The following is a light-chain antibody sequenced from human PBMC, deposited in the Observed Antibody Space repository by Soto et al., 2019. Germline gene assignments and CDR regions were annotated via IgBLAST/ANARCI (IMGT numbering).Light chain of an antibody. CDR3: QQYYSYPWT. Sequence: DIQMTQSPFTLSASVGDRVTITCRASQSINNRLAWHQQKPVKAPKVLICDASSLKSGVPSRFSGSGSGTEFTLTISSLQPDDFATYYCQQYYSYPWTFAQGTKVDIK. J-gene: IGKJ1*01. CDR2: DAS. CDR1: QSINNR. V-gene: IGKV1-5*01.